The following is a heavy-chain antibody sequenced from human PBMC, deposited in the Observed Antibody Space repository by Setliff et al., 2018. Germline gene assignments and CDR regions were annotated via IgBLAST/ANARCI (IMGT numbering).Heavy chain of an antibody. CDR3: SRLVRYCTTTTCQSVPGAEV. CDR2: ISPHNGKT. Sequence: ASVKVSCKASGYIFTDYGVSWVRQAPGQGLEWVGWISPHNGKTYYAPKFQDRITMTTDTSTSTAYMELRSLRSDDTAVYYCSRLVRYCTTTTCQSVPGAEVWGQGTLVTSPQ. CDR1: GYIFTDYG. D-gene: IGHD2-8*01. J-gene: IGHJ4*02. V-gene: IGHV1-18*01.